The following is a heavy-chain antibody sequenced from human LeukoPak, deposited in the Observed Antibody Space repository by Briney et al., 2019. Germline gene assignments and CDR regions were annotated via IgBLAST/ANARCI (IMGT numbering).Heavy chain of an antibody. J-gene: IGHJ4*02. CDR3: ARLKKSVVPAAIDYYFDY. CDR2: ISAYNGNT. D-gene: IGHD2-2*01. CDR1: DYTFTSYG. V-gene: IGHV1-18*01. Sequence: ASVKVSCKASDYTFTSYGMSWVRQAPGQGLEWMGWISAYNGNTNYAQKLQGRVTMTTDTSTSTAYVELRSLRSDDTAVYYCARLKKSVVPAAIDYYFDYWGQGTLVTVSS.